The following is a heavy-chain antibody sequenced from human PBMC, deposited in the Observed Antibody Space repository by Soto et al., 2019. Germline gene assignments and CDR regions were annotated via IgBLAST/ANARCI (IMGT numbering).Heavy chain of an antibody. J-gene: IGHJ4*02. CDR2: IYWDDDK. D-gene: IGHD6-19*01. Sequence: TLKESRPTVLKPTQTLTLTCSLSGFSLNTAGVGVGWIRQPPGKALEWLAVIYWDDDKSWNPSLRDRFTINRDASDDQVVLPVTNMVPVDTGTYYCARRRGGFGGGWTTPYFDYWGQGTLVTVSS. CDR3: ARRRGGFGGGWTTPYFDY. CDR1: GFSLNTAGVG. V-gene: IGHV2-5*02.